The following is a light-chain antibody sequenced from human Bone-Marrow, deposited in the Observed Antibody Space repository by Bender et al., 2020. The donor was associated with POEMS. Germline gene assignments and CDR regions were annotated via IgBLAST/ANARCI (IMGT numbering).Light chain of an antibody. CDR1: SSNIGAHA. CDR2: SSH. V-gene: IGLV1-44*01. J-gene: IGLJ3*02. Sequence: QSVLTQPPSASGTPGQRVTISCSGVSSNIGAHAVNWYQHLPGTAPKLLIYSSHRRPSEVPDRFSGSRSGTSASLAINGLQSEDEADYYCAVWDDSLNGWVFGGGTKLTVL. CDR3: AVWDDSLNGWV.